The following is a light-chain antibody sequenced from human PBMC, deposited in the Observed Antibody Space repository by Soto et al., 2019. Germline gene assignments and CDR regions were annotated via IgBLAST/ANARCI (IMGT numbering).Light chain of an antibody. V-gene: IGKV1D-16*01. CDR3: QQYHTSSIT. CDR1: QGISSW. Sequence: DIQMTQSPSSVSASVGDRVTITCRASQGISSWLAWYQQKPGKAPKLLIYAASSLQSGVPSRFSGTGSGTEFTLSIDSLQPDDFATYYCQQYHTSSITFGQGTRLEIK. CDR2: AAS. J-gene: IGKJ5*01.